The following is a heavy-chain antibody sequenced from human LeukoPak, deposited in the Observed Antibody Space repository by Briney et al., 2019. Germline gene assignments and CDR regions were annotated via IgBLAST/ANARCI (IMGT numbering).Heavy chain of an antibody. D-gene: IGHD3-10*01. CDR2: IYPSGST. J-gene: IGHJ4*02. Sequence: SETLSLTCAVSGASLSSTNLWSWVRQPPGKGLEWIGEIYPSGSTNDNPSLKSRVTISVDKSKNQFSLNLSSVTAADTAVYYCARNREYCFDYWGQGALVTVSS. CDR1: GASLSSTNL. CDR3: ARNREYCFDY. V-gene: IGHV4-4*02.